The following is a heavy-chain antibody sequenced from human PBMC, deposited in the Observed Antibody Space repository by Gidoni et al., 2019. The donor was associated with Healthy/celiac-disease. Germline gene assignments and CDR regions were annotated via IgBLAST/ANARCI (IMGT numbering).Heavy chain of an antibody. V-gene: IGHV3-33*01. CDR2: IWYDGSNK. Sequence: QVQLVASGGGVVQPGRSLRLSCAASGFTFSSYGMHWVRQAPGKGLEWVAVIWYDGSNKYYADSVKGRFTISRDNSKNTLYLQMNSLRAEDTAVYYCARVLYDSSGYYLGYWGQGTLVTVSS. D-gene: IGHD3-22*01. CDR1: GFTFSSYG. CDR3: ARVLYDSSGYYLGY. J-gene: IGHJ4*02.